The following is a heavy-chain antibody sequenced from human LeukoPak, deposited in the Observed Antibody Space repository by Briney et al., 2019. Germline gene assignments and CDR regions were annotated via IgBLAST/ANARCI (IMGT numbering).Heavy chain of an antibody. V-gene: IGHV3-7*01. J-gene: IGHJ4*02. Sequence: GGSLRLSCAASGFTFSSYSMNWVRQAPGKGLEWVANIKQDGSEKYYVDSVKGRFTISRDNAKNSLYLQMNSLRAEDTAVYYCASASEGDYYDSSGYYYGGGYFDYWGQGTLVTVSS. D-gene: IGHD3-22*01. CDR3: ASASEGDYYDSSGYYYGGGYFDY. CDR1: GFTFSSYS. CDR2: IKQDGSEK.